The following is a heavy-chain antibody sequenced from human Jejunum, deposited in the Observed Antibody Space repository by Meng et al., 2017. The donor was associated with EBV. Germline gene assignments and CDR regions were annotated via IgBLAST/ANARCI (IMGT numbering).Heavy chain of an antibody. CDR1: GFIFSDYA. V-gene: IGHV3-30-3*01. CDR3: TREIRGFYSAY. CDR2: ISYDGSNK. J-gene: IGHJ4*02. Sequence: QVQLLEAGGGVVQPGMSLRLSWAASGFIFSDYAMHWVRQAPGKGLEWVALISYDGSNKYYADSVKGRFTISRDSSKNTLFLQMNSLRTEDTAVYYCTREIRGFYSAYWGQGALVTVSS. D-gene: IGHD2-21*01.